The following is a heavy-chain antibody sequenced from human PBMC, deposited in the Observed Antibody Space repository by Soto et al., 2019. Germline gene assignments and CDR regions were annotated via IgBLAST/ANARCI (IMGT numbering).Heavy chain of an antibody. CDR3: ARRVGSCSGTSCNGWFDP. D-gene: IGHD2-2*01. J-gene: IGHJ5*02. Sequence: SETLSLTCSVSGDSISKTTSYWGWIRQPPGKGLEWIGTIYHSGSTYYNPSLMSRVTLSVDKSKNQFSLKLNSVTAADTAVYYCARRVGSCSGTSCNGWFDPWGQGTLVTVSS. CDR1: GDSISKTTSY. CDR2: IYHSGST. V-gene: IGHV4-39*01.